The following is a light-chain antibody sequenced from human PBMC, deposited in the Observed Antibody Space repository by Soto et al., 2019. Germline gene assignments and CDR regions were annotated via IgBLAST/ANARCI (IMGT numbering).Light chain of an antibody. Sequence: EIVMTQSPATLSVSPGERATLSCRASQSVSSNSAWYQQKPGQAPRLLIYGASTRATGIPARFSGSGSGTEFTLTISSLQDEDCAVYYCQQYNNWPPGTFGQGTKVEIK. CDR3: QQYNNWPPGT. CDR2: GAS. V-gene: IGKV3-15*01. CDR1: QSVSSN. J-gene: IGKJ1*01.